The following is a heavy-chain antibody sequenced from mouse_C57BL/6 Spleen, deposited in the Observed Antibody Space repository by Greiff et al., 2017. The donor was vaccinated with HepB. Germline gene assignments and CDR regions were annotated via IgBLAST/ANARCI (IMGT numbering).Heavy chain of an antibody. J-gene: IGHJ4*01. V-gene: IGHV14-3*01. CDR2: IDPANGNT. CDR3: ARPITTVVEDYAMDY. D-gene: IGHD1-1*01. CDR1: GFNFKNTY. Sequence: DVQLQESVAELVRPGASVKLSCTASGFNFKNTYMHWVKQRPEQGLEWIGRIDPANGNTKYAPKFQGKATITADTSSNTAYLQLSSLTSEDTAIYYCARPITTVVEDYAMDYWGQGTSVTVSS.